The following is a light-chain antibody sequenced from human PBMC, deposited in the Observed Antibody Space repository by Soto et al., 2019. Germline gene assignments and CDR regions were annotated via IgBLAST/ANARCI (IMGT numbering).Light chain of an antibody. Sequence: QSVLTQPPSVSAAPGQKVTISCSGSNSNIGNNYVSWYQQLPGTSPKLLIYDNYKRPSGIPDRFSGSKSATSASLGITGLQTGDEADYYCATWDSSLSAVIFGGGTKVTVL. CDR1: NSNIGNNY. CDR3: ATWDSSLSAVI. J-gene: IGLJ2*01. CDR2: DNY. V-gene: IGLV1-51*01.